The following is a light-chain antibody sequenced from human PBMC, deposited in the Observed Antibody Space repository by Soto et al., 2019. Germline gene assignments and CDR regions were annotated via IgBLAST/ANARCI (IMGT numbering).Light chain of an antibody. V-gene: IGKV1-5*03. CDR1: QSISSG. CDR2: EAS. CDR3: QQYKLYST. J-gene: IGKJ1*01. Sequence: DIPMTQSPSTLSASVGDRVTITCRASQSISSGLAWYQQKPGTAPHLLIYEASSLESGVPLRFSGSGSGTEFTLTISGLQHDDFATYHCQQYKLYSTFGQGTKVEIK.